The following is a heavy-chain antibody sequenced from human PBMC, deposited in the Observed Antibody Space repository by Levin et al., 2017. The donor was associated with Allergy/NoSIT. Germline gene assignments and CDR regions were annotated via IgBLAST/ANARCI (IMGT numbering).Heavy chain of an antibody. CDR1: GGSISSSSYY. CDR2: IYYSGST. CDR3: ARDPRKLDYYYDSSGYYKGSGYYFDY. D-gene: IGHD3-22*01. V-gene: IGHV4-39*07. J-gene: IGHJ4*02. Sequence: KPGGSLRLSCTVSGGSISSSSYYWGWIRQPPGKGLEWIGSIYYSGSTYYNPSLKSRVTISVDTSKNQFSLKLNSVTAADTAVYYCARDPRKLDYYYDSSGYYKGSGYYFDYWGQGTLVTVSS.